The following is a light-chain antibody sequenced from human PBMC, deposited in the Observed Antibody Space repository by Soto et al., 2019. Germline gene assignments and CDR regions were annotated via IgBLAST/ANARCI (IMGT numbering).Light chain of an antibody. Sequence: QSALTQPRSVSGSPGQSVTISCTGTSSDVGGYNYVSWYQQHPGKAPKLMIYDVTKRPSGVPDRFSGSKSGNAASLTISGLQVEDEADYYCCSYAGSDTFVVFGGGTKVTVL. V-gene: IGLV2-11*01. CDR2: DVT. J-gene: IGLJ2*01. CDR1: SSDVGGYNY. CDR3: CSYAGSDTFVV.